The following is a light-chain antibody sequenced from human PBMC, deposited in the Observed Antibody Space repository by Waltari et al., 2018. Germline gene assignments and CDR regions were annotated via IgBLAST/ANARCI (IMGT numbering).Light chain of an antibody. V-gene: IGKV1-16*01. Sequence: IQLAQSPSSLSAPVGDTVTITCRASQGISSYLAWYQQKPGKAPKPLIYYASNLESGVPSRFSGSGSGTEFTLTISSLQPEDFATYYCQQYNSAPLTFGGGTKVEIK. CDR2: YAS. CDR3: QQYNSAPLT. CDR1: QGISSY. J-gene: IGKJ4*01.